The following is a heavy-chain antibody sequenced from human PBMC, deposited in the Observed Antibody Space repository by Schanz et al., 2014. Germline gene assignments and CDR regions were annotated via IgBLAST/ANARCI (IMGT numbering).Heavy chain of an antibody. V-gene: IGHV1-69*02. J-gene: IGHJ4*02. Sequence: QVQLVQSGDEVKKPGSSVKVSCKASGGTFSTYTISWMRQAPGQGLEWMGKIIPVLNIATYAQRFQGRVSISADTSTNTAYMELSSLTSEDTAVHYCARGRGFYDSWGQGTLVTVSS. CDR2: IIPVLNIA. CDR1: GGTFSTYT. CDR3: ARGRGFYDS. D-gene: IGHD3-10*01.